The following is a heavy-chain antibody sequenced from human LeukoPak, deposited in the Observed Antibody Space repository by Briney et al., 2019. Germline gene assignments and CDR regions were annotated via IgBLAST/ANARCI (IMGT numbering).Heavy chain of an antibody. CDR1: GFTFTSYG. D-gene: IGHD3-22*01. V-gene: IGHV3-23*01. Sequence: GGSLRVSCEPSGFTFTSYGMSWVRQAPGKGLEWVSTITGSGGSTYYADSVKGRFTISRDNSKNTLFLQMNSLRAEDSAVYYCARDPFDSSNYWAVYYYSYGMNVWGQGTTVTVSS. J-gene: IGHJ6*02. CDR2: ITGSGGST. CDR3: ARDPFDSSNYWAVYYYSYGMNV.